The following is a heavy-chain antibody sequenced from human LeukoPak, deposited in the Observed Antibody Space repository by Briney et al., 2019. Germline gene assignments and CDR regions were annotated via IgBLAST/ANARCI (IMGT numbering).Heavy chain of an antibody. CDR1: GFTFSSYG. CDR3: ARESNYDYVWGSYRRHAFDI. D-gene: IGHD3-16*02. J-gene: IGHJ3*02. V-gene: IGHV3-21*01. CDR2: ISSSSSYI. Sequence: GGSLRLSCAASGFTFSSYGMHWVRQAPGKGLGWVSSISSSSSYIYYADSVKGRFTISRDNAKNSLYLQMNSLRAEDTAVYYCARESNYDYVWGSYRRHAFDIWGQGTMVTVSS.